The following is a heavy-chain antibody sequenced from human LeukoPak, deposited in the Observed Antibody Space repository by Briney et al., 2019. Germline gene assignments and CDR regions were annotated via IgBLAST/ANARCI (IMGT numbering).Heavy chain of an antibody. D-gene: IGHD3-9*01. CDR1: GYTFNDYY. CDR2: INPNSGRT. Sequence: ASVKVSCKTSGYTFNDYYVHWVRQAPGQGLEWMGWINPNSGRTNYAPKFQGRVTLTTGTSISTAYMELSGLISGGTALYYCARDSSDVLTGYYHFWGQGTLVTVSS. J-gene: IGHJ4*02. CDR3: ARDSSDVLTGYYHF. V-gene: IGHV1-2*02.